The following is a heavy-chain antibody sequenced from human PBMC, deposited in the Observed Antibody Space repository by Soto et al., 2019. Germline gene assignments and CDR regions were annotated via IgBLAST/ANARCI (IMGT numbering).Heavy chain of an antibody. CDR3: ARVVDYGDYGDAFDI. J-gene: IGHJ3*02. V-gene: IGHV3-33*01. Sequence: QVQLVESGGGVVQPGRSLRLSCAASGFTFSSYGMHWVRQAPGKGLEWVAVIWYDGSNKYYADSVKGRFTISRDNSKNTLYLQMNSLRAEDTAVYYCARVVDYGDYGDAFDIWGQGTMVTVSS. D-gene: IGHD4-17*01. CDR1: GFTFSSYG. CDR2: IWYDGSNK.